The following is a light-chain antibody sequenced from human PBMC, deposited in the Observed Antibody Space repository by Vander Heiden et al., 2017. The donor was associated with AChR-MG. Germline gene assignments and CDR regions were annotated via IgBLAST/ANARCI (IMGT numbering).Light chain of an antibody. CDR1: QGISSY. CDR2: AAS. CDR3: HQDDSYPWR. J-gene: IGKJ1*01. V-gene: IGKV1-8*01. Sequence: IRITQSPSSLSASTGDRVTITCRASQGISSYLAWYQQKPVKAPKLLIYAASTLQSGVPSRFRGSASGTDFTLTISCLQSEDFATYYCHQDDSYPWRFGQGTKVKIK.